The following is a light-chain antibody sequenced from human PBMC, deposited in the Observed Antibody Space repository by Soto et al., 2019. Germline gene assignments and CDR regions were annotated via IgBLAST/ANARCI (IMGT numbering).Light chain of an antibody. J-gene: IGKJ1*01. CDR2: DTS. V-gene: IGKV3-20*01. CDR3: QQYGSSPWT. CDR1: QSVSSSY. Sequence: EIVLTQFPGTLSLSPGERATLSCRASQSVSSSYLAWYRQTPGQAPRLLIYDTSYRATGVPDRLSGSGSGTDFTLTISSLEPEDLAVYYCQQYGSSPWTFGQGTKV.